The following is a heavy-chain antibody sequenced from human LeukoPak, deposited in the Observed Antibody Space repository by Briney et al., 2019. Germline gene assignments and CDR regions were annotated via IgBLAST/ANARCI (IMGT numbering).Heavy chain of an antibody. D-gene: IGHD3-10*01. CDR1: GFTFSSYA. CDR3: ARGNPIYDGSGSNYYY. Sequence: PGGSLRLSCAASGFTFSSYAMSWVRQAPGKGLEWVANIKQDGSEKYYVDSVKGRFTISRDNAKNSLYLQMNSLRAEDTAVYYCARGNPIYDGSGSNYYYWGQGTLVTVSS. V-gene: IGHV3-7*01. CDR2: IKQDGSEK. J-gene: IGHJ4*02.